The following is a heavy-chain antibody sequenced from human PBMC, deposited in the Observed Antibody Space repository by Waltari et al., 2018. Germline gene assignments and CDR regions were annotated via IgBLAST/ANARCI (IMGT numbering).Heavy chain of an antibody. CDR3: ASEYGSGSYYTSENFDY. D-gene: IGHD3-10*01. V-gene: IGHV1-69*15. CDR1: GGTFRRHA. Sequence: QVQLVQSGAEVKKPGSSVKVSCRAHGGTFRRHAISWVRQAPGQGLDGMGRIIPILGTTNYAQKVQGRVTSTADESTSTAYMELSSLRSEDTALYYCASEYGSGSYYTSENFDYWGQGTLVTVSS. CDR2: IIPILGTT. J-gene: IGHJ4*02.